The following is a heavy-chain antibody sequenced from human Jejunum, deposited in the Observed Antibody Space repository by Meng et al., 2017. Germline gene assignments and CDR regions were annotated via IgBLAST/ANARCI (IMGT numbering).Heavy chain of an antibody. CDR1: GLTFSSHW. J-gene: IGHJ4*02. V-gene: IGHV3-74*03. D-gene: IGHD3-22*01. Sequence: VQLVESGGGLVEPGGSLRLSCAASGLTFSSHWMNWVRQAPGKGLVWVSRINTDGSTTTYADSVKGRFTISRDNAKNTVFLQMNSLRAEDTAVYYCVGMTVGWGQGTLVTVSS. CDR2: INTDGSTT. CDR3: VGMTVG.